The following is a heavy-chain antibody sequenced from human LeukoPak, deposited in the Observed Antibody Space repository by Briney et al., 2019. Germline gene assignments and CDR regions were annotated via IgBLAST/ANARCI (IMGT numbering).Heavy chain of an antibody. D-gene: IGHD3-3*01. CDR2: IYYSGST. V-gene: IGHV4-59*01. Sequence: SETLSLTCTVSGASISNYYWSWIRQPPGNGLEWIGHIYYSGSTYYNPSLKGRVTISVDTSKKQFSLKLTSVTAADTAVYYCARGTILGVSTTLGQGTLVTVSS. CDR3: ARGTILGVSTT. CDR1: GASISNYY. J-gene: IGHJ5*02.